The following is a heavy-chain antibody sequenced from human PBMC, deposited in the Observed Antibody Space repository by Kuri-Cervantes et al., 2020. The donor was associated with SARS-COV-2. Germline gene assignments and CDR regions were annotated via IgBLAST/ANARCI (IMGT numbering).Heavy chain of an antibody. V-gene: IGHV4-39*01. D-gene: IGHD3-3*01. CDR3: ARHVVSGWSGYFDY. Sequence: SETLSLTCRVSGGSISSYYWGWVRQPPGKGLEWIGSIYYSGSTYYNPTLKSRVTISVDTSKNQFSLKLSSVTAADTAVYYCARHVVSGWSGYFDYWGQGTLVTVSS. J-gene: IGHJ4*02. CDR1: GGSISSYY. CDR2: IYYSGST.